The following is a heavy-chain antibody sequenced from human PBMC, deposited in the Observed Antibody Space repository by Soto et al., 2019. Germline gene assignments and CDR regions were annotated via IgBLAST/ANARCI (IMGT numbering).Heavy chain of an antibody. CDR2: INPKTAAT. V-gene: IGHV1-2*02. Sequence: QVQLVQSGAEVKKSGASVKVSCKASGYTFSDYFIQWLRQAPGQWLEWVAWINPKTAATNYAKKFQDRVTLTSDTSFSTAYLELTRLRPDDTAVYYCARIKWGLDYYSGMDVWGQGTAVTVSS. CDR1: GYTFSDYF. CDR3: ARIKWGLDYYSGMDV. D-gene: IGHD1-26*01. J-gene: IGHJ6*02.